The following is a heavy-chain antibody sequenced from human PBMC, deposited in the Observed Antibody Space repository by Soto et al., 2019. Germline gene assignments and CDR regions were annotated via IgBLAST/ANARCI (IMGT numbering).Heavy chain of an antibody. V-gene: IGHV3-23*01. CDR1: GFTFSSYA. CDR2: ISGSGGST. D-gene: IGHD2-15*01. Sequence: GGSLRLSCAASGFTFSSYAMSWVRQAPGKGLEWVSAISGSGGSTYYADSVKGRFTISRDNSKNTLYLQMNSLRAEDTAVYYCAKGSVVVAAWGLNAFDIWGQGTMVTVSS. CDR3: AKGSVVVAAWGLNAFDI. J-gene: IGHJ3*02.